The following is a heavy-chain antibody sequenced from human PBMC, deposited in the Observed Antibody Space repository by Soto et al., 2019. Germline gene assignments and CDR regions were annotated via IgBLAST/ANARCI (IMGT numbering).Heavy chain of an antibody. CDR2: IDPSDSYT. CDR1: GYSFTSYW. D-gene: IGHD6-25*01. CDR3: AGRIAADLGMDV. V-gene: IGHV5-10-1*01. Sequence: PGESLKISCKGSGYSFTSYWISWVRQMPGKGLEWMGRIDPSDSYTNYSPSFQGHVTISADKSISTAYPQWSSLKASDTAMYYRAGRIAADLGMDVWGQVTTVTVSS. J-gene: IGHJ6*02.